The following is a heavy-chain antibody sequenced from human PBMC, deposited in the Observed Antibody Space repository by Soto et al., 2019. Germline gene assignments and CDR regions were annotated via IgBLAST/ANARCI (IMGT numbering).Heavy chain of an antibody. CDR2: ITSDGKSK. D-gene: IGHD2-21*02. CDR1: GFNFSNHW. CDR3: ARESGDWPLNWFDP. J-gene: IGHJ5*02. Sequence: VGSLRLSCAASGFNFSNHWMHWVRQRPAEGLVWVSRITSDGKSKAYAESVKGRFAISRDNAKNTLYLQMNGLTAEDTAVYYCARESGDWPLNWFDPWGQGTLVTVS. V-gene: IGHV3-74*01.